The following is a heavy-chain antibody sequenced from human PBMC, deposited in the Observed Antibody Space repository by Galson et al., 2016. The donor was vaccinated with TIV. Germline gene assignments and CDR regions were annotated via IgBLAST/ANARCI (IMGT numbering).Heavy chain of an antibody. CDR2: INPLFGIA. V-gene: IGHV1-69*10. CDR3: ARGPNYYHSYMDV. J-gene: IGHJ6*03. D-gene: IGHD3-16*01. Sequence: SVKVSCKASGGIFNTYAISWVRQAPGQGLEWMGGINPLFGIATYAEKFQGRVTITADTSTRPVYMELSNLRSEDTAMYYCARGPNYYHSYMDVWGKGTTVTVSS. CDR1: GGIFNTYA.